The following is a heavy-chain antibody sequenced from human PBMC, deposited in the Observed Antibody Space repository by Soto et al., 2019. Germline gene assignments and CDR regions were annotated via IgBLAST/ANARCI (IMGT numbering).Heavy chain of an antibody. CDR2: IRSRANNFAT. D-gene: IGHD2-2*02. CDR1: GFIFSGSA. CDR3: ARGQGAAIGDYYYQGMDV. V-gene: IGHV3-73*02. Sequence: EVQLVESGGGLVQPGGSLKLSCAASGFIFSGSAIHWVRQASGKGLEWVGRIRSRANNFATSSAASVKGRFTFPSDDSNNTAYLQMNSLKSDDTAVYYCARGQGAAIGDYYYQGMDVWGQWTMVTVSS. J-gene: IGHJ6*02.